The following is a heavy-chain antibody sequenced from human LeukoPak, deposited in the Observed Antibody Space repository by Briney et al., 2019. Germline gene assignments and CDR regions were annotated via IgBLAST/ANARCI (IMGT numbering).Heavy chain of an antibody. CDR1: GYTFTSYD. CDR2: MNPNSGNT. J-gene: IGHJ4*02. CDR3: ARGQVYYDSSGYYSDY. D-gene: IGHD3-22*01. V-gene: IGHV1-8*01. Sequence: ASVEVSCKASGYTFTSYDINWVRQATGQGLEWMGWMNPNSGNTGYAQKFQGRVTMTRNTSISTAYMELSSLRSEDTAVYYCARGQVYYDSSGYYSDYWGQGTLVTVSS.